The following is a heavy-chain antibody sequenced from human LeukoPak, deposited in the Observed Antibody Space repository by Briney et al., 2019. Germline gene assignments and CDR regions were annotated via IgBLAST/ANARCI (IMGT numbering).Heavy chain of an antibody. CDR2: MSVNGVNK. CDR1: GFSFSSYS. D-gene: IGHD2-15*01. Sequence: GGSLRLSCVASGFSFSSYSIHWVRRVPGKGLEWVAVMSVNGVNKYYADSVRGRFTVSRDISKNTQFLQMNSLRFEDTAVYFCVRESCSGRSCTYDPFDIWGHGTMVTVST. J-gene: IGHJ3*02. V-gene: IGHV3-30-3*01. CDR3: VRESCSGRSCTYDPFDI.